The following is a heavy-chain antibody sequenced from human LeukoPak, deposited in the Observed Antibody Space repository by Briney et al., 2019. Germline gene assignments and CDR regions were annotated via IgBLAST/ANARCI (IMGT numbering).Heavy chain of an antibody. Sequence: ASVKVSCKASGYTFTSYYMHWVRQAPGQGLEWMGIINPSGGSTSYAQKFQGRVTMTGDTSTSTVYTELSSLRSEDTAVYYCARAPSTTDILTGYYIYWFDPWGQGTLVTVSS. CDR3: ARAPSTTDILTGYYIYWFDP. D-gene: IGHD3-9*01. CDR2: INPSGGST. J-gene: IGHJ5*02. V-gene: IGHV1-46*01. CDR1: GYTFTSYY.